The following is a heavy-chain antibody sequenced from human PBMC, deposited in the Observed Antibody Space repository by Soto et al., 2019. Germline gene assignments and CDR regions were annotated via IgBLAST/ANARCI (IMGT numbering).Heavy chain of an antibody. CDR2: IIPIFGTA. J-gene: IGHJ6*02. CDR1: GGTFSSYA. Sequence: VASVKVSCKASGGTFSSYAISWVRQAPGQGLEWMGGIIPIFGTANYAQKFQGRVTITADESTSTAYMELSSLRSEDTAVYYCARSNGSAYYYGMDVWGQGTTVTVSS. CDR3: ARSNGSAYYYGMDV. D-gene: IGHD1-1*01. V-gene: IGHV1-69*13.